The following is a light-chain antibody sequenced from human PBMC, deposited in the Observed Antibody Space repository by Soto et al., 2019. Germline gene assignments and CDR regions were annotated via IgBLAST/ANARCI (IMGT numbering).Light chain of an antibody. CDR2: GAS. V-gene: IGKV3-20*01. CDR3: QQYNRPPRT. Sequence: EIVLTQSPGSLSLSPGERATLSCRASQSVSSYLAWYQQKPGQAPRLLIYGASSRASGIPDRFSGSGSGTDLTLTISRLEPEDFAVYYCQQYNRPPRTFGQGTKVEIK. J-gene: IGKJ1*01. CDR1: QSVSSY.